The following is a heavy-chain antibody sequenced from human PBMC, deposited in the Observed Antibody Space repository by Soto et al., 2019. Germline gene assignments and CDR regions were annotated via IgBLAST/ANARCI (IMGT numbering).Heavy chain of an antibody. J-gene: IGHJ6*01. CDR3: TRSHCSRTTCYRLYYYAMDV. CDR2: IRCGGASI. CDR1: GFTFSDYY. D-gene: IGHD2-2*01. Sequence: AYLRLSCAASGFTFSDYYMYWIRQAPGQVLECVSNIRCGGASIYYTDAVEGRFTVSRDRAKDSLYLQMNGLTAEDTAVYYCTRSHCSRTTCYRLYYYAMDVWPQGXTVSV. V-gene: IGHV3-11*01.